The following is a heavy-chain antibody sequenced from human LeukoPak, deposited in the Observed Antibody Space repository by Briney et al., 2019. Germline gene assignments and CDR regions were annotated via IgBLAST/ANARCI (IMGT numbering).Heavy chain of an antibody. V-gene: IGHV3-23*01. Sequence: GGSLRLSCAASGVTFNSYAMSWVRQAPGKWLEWVSAISGSGGSTYSADSVKGRFTISRDNSKNTLFLQMNSLRAEDTALYYCAIHSSSWYEGYFDYWGQGTLVTVSS. D-gene: IGHD6-13*01. J-gene: IGHJ4*02. CDR2: ISGSGGST. CDR3: AIHSSSWYEGYFDY. CDR1: GVTFNSYA.